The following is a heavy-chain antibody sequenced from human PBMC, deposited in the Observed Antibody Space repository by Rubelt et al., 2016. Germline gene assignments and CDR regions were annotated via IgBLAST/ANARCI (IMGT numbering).Heavy chain of an antibody. CDR2: IYYSGST. D-gene: IGHD1-7*01. CDR1: GGSISSSSYY. V-gene: IGHV4-31*03. Sequence: QLQLQESGPGLVKPSETLSLTCTVSGGSISSSSYYWGWIRQPPGKGLEWIGYIYYSGSTYYNPSVKRRVTISVDTAKNQFALKLSSVTAADTAVYYGARGPAGNTFAYWGQGTLVTVSS. J-gene: IGHJ4*02. CDR3: ARGPAGNTFAY.